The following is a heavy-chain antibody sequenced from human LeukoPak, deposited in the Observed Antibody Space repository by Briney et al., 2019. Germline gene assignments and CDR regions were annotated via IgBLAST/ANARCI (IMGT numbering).Heavy chain of an antibody. Sequence: PGGSLRLSCAASGFAFSMYNMNWVRQAPGKGLEWLSYISGSGNTIYYADSVKGRFTISRDNAKNSLYLQMNSLRAEDTAVYYCAGGPVVPAAKYYYYYYGMDVWGQGTTVTVSS. D-gene: IGHD2-2*01. CDR3: AGGPVVPAAKYYYYYYGMDV. CDR2: ISGSGNTI. V-gene: IGHV3-48*01. J-gene: IGHJ6*02. CDR1: GFAFSMYN.